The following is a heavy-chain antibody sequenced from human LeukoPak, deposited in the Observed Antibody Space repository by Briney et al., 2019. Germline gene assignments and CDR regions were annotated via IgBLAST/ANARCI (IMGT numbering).Heavy chain of an antibody. CDR2: INPRGGST. Sequence: GASVKVSCKASGYTFTSFYMHWARQAPGQGLEWMGIINPRGGSTSYAQKFQGRVTMTRDMSTSTVYIELSSLRSDDTAVYYCASSWWELHEARFDYWGQGTLVTVSS. V-gene: IGHV1-46*01. CDR3: ASSWWELHEARFDY. J-gene: IGHJ4*02. D-gene: IGHD1-26*01. CDR1: GYTFTSFY.